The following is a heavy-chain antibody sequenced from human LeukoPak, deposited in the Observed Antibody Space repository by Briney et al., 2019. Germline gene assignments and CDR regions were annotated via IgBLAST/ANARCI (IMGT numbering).Heavy chain of an antibody. CDR2: INPDGGTT. D-gene: IGHD2-2*01. CDR3: AKDGNIVVVPAPSLDV. V-gene: IGHV3-74*01. J-gene: IGHJ6*04. CDR1: KFTFRSYW. Sequence: GGSLRLSCAASKFTFRSYWMHWVRQAPGKGLVGVSRINPDGGTTNYADSVKGRFTISRDNSKNTLYLQMNSLRAEDTAVYYCAKDGNIVVVPAPSLDVWGKGTTVTVSS.